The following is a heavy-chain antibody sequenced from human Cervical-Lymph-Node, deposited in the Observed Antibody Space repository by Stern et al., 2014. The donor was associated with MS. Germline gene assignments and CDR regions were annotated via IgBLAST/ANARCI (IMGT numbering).Heavy chain of an antibody. CDR1: GYTFTRYG. CDR3: ARTRYSSTIDYYYYGMDV. V-gene: IGHV1-18*01. J-gene: IGHJ6*02. Sequence: VQLVQSGAEVRKPGDAVKVSCKASGYTFTRYGVAWVRQAPGQGLEWMGWISEHHDNTNYAHQVQGRVTLTTDASTSTAYMELRSLRSDDTAVYYCARTRYSSTIDYYYYGMDVWGQGTAVTVSS. D-gene: IGHD6-19*01. CDR2: ISEHHDNT.